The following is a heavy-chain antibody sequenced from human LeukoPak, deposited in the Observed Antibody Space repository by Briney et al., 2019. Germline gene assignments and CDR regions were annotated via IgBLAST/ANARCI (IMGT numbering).Heavy chain of an antibody. CDR2: IYYSGST. J-gene: IGHJ4*02. V-gene: IGHV4-30-4*01. Sequence: SQTLSLTCTVSGGSISSGDYYWSWIRQPPGKGLEWIGYIYYSGSTYYNPSLKSRVTISVDTSKNQFSLILTSVTAADTAIYYCARNVYDTNWSHFDFWGRGTPVTVSS. D-gene: IGHD2-8*01. CDR1: GGSISSGDYY. CDR3: ARNVYDTNWSHFDF.